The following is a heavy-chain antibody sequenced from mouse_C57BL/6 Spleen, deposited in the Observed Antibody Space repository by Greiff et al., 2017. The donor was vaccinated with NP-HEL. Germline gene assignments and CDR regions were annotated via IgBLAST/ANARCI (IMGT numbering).Heavy chain of an antibody. CDR1: GYTFTSYW. J-gene: IGHJ1*03. CDR3: ARSVITAVVARYFDD. CDR2: IDPSDSYT. V-gene: IGHV1-50*01. D-gene: IGHD1-1*01. Sequence: QVQLQQPGAELVKPGASVKLSCKASGYTFTSYWMQWVKQRPGQGLEWIGEIDPSDSYTNYNQNFKGKATLTVDTSSTTAYMQLSSLTSEDSAVDCCARSVITAVVARYFDDWGTGTTVTVSS.